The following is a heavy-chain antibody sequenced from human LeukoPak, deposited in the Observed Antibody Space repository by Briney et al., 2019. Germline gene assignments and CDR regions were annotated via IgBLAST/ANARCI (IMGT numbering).Heavy chain of an antibody. CDR2: ISAYNGNT. J-gene: IGHJ3*01. V-gene: IGHV1-18*01. Sequence: ASVKVSCKASGYTFSSYGINWVRQAPGQGLEWMGRISAYNGNTNCAQNVQGRVTMTTDTSTSTAYMELRSLRSDDTAVYYCARDGISMRGTAFDVWGQGTLVTVS. CDR1: GYTFSSYG. CDR3: ARDGISMRGTAFDV. D-gene: IGHD2/OR15-2a*01.